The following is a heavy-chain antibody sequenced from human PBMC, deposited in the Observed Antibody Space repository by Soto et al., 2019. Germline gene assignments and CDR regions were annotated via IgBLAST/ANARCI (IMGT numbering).Heavy chain of an antibody. CDR2: ISYDGSNK. CDR3: ARDLARGYNPRFGFDP. Sequence: PGGSLRLSCAASGLTFSSYAMHWVRQAPGKGLEWVAVISYDGSNKYYADSVKGRFTISRDNSKNTLYLQMNSLRAEDTAVYYCARDLARGYNPRFGFDPWGQGTLVTVSS. J-gene: IGHJ5*02. V-gene: IGHV3-30-3*01. D-gene: IGHD3-3*01. CDR1: GLTFSSYA.